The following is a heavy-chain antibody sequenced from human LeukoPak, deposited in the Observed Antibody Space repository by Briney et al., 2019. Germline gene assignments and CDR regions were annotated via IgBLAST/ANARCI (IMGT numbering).Heavy chain of an antibody. CDR1: GFTFSSYW. V-gene: IGHV3-74*01. Sequence: GGSLRLSCAASGFTFSSYWMHWDRQAPGKGLVWVSRINTDGSSTSYADSVKGRFTISRDNAKNTLYLQMNSLRAEDTAVYYCARDKRGSGSYSTTGFDYWGQGTLVTVSS. CDR3: ARDKRGSGSYSTTGFDY. J-gene: IGHJ4*02. CDR2: INTDGSST. D-gene: IGHD1-26*01.